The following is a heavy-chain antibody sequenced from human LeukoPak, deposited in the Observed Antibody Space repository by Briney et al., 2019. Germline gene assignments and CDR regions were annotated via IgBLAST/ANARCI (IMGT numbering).Heavy chain of an antibody. D-gene: IGHD1-26*01. J-gene: IGHJ3*01. CDR2: IYPGDSES. Sequence: GESLKISCKGSGYSFINYWIGWVRQMPGKGLEWMGIIYPGDSESRYGPSFQGQVTISADKSISTAYLQWSSLKASDTAMYYCARWEIRLDAFNLWGQGTMVTVSS. CDR1: GYSFINYW. CDR3: ARWEIRLDAFNL. V-gene: IGHV5-51*01.